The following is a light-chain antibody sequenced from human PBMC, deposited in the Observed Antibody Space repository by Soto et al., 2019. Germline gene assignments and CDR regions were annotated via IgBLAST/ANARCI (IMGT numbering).Light chain of an antibody. Sequence: IVMTQSPGTLSVSPGERATLSCRASQSVSTNLAWYQHKLGQAPRLLIYEASTRAADIPVRFSGSGSGRQFTLTISSLQSEDFAVYYCQQYNNWPPAWTFGQGTKVDIK. CDR3: QQYNNWPPAWT. V-gene: IGKV3-15*01. J-gene: IGKJ1*01. CDR1: QSVSTN. CDR2: EAS.